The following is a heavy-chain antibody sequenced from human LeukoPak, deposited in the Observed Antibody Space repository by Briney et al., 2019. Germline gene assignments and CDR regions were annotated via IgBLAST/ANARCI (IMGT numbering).Heavy chain of an antibody. CDR2: ISGSGGST. Sequence: PSETLSLTCGVSGGSISSTNWWTWVRQPPGEGLEWVSAISGSGGSTYYADSVKGRFTISRDNSKNTLYLQMNSLRAEDTAVYYCAKVPTPVHYYYGMDVWGQGTTVTVSS. J-gene: IGHJ6*02. CDR3: AKVPTPVHYYYGMDV. D-gene: IGHD1-1*01. CDR1: GGSISSTN. V-gene: IGHV3-23*01.